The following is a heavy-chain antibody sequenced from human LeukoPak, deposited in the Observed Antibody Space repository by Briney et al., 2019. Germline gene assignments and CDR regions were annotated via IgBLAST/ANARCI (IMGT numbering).Heavy chain of an antibody. V-gene: IGHV3-21*05. CDR1: GFTFSSYS. Sequence: GGSLRLSCAASGFTFSSYSMNWVRQAPGKGLEWVSYISSSSSYIYYADSVKGRFTISRDNAKNSLYLQMNSLRAEDTAVYYCARDLKRDVDTAMVSGDYWGQGTLVTVSS. CDR3: ARDLKRDVDTAMVSGDY. CDR2: ISSSSSYI. D-gene: IGHD5-18*01. J-gene: IGHJ4*02.